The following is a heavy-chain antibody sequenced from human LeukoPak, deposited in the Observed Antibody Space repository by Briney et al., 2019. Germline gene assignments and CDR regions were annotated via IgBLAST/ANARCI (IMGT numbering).Heavy chain of an antibody. CDR3: ARDFPVSYCSSTSCYPGFDY. CDR1: GFTVSSNY. Sequence: GGSLRLSCAASGFTVSSNYMSWVRQAPGKGLEWVSVIYSGGSTYYADSVKGRFTISRGNSKNTLYLQMNSLRAEDTAVYYCARDFPVSYCSSTSCYPGFDYWGQGTLVTVSS. J-gene: IGHJ4*02. V-gene: IGHV3-66*02. D-gene: IGHD2-2*01. CDR2: IYSGGST.